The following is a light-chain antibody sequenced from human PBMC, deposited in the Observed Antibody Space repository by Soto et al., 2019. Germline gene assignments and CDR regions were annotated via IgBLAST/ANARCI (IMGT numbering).Light chain of an antibody. CDR1: SSDVGGYNY. V-gene: IGLV2-8*01. Sequence: SGLAQPRARSGSPGQSVTISCTGPSSDVGGYNYVSWYQQHPGKAPKLMIYEVSKRPSGVPDRFSGSKSGNTASLTVSGLQAEDQAAYYCSSYAGSNTLGVFGTGTKVTVL. CDR3: SSYAGSNTLGV. CDR2: EVS. J-gene: IGLJ1*01.